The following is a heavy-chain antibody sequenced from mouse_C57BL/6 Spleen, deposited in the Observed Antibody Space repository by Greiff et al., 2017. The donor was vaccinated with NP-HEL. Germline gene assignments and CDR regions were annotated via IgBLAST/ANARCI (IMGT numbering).Heavy chain of an antibody. CDR1: GYSITSGYD. CDR3: ARDRGYYAMDY. Sequence: EVHLVESGPGMVKPSQSLSLTCTVTGYSITSGYDWHWIRHFPGNKLEWMGYISYSGSTNYNPSLKSRISITHDTSKNHFFLKLNSVTTEDTATYYCARDRGYYAMDYWGQGTSVTVSS. V-gene: IGHV3-1*01. CDR2: ISYSGST. J-gene: IGHJ4*01.